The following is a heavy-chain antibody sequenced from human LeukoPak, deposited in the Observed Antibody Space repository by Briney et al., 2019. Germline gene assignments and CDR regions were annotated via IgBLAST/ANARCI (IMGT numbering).Heavy chain of an antibody. CDR1: GYTFTSYG. D-gene: IGHD3-22*01. CDR3: ARRYYYDSSGYYYWVSNFDY. CDR2: INAYNGNT. J-gene: IGHJ4*02. Sequence: ASVKVSCKGCGYTFTSYGISWVRQAAGQGGEWVGWINAYNGNTNYAQKLQGRVTMTTDTSTSTAYMELRSLRSDDTAVYYCARRYYYDSSGYYYWVSNFDYWGQGTLVTVSS. V-gene: IGHV1-18*01.